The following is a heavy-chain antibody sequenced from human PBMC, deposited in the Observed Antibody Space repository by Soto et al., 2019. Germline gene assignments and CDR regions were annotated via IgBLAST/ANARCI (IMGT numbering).Heavy chain of an antibody. J-gene: IGHJ6*02. D-gene: IGHD3-9*01. V-gene: IGHV1-69*06. CDR3: ARSHCSSTSCYSYYDILTGYYLDYYYYYAMDV. CDR2: IIPIFGTA. Sequence: SVKVSCKASGGTFSSYAISWVRQAPGQGLEWMGGIIPIFGTANYAQKFQGRVTITADKSTSTAYMELSSLRSEDTAVYYCARSHCSSTSCYSYYDILTGYYLDYYYYYAMDVWGQGTTVTVSS. CDR1: GGTFSSYA.